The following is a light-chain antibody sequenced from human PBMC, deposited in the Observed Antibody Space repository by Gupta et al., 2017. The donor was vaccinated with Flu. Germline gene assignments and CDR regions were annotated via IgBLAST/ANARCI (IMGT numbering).Light chain of an antibody. CDR2: HAS. V-gene: IGKV3-11*01. CDR1: QTIGDY. CDR3: QQRSVWPLT. Sequence: DIVLTQSPVTLSLSPGVTATLSCRASQTIGDYLSWFQQKPGQAPKLLIYHASRRATGVPPRFSGSGSGTEFALTISSLEPDDCAIYYCQQRSVWPLTFGRGTKVEIK. J-gene: IGKJ4*01.